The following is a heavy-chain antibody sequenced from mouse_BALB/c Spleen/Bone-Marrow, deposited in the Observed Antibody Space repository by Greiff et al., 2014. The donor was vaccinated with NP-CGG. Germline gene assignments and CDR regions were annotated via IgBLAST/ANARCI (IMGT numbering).Heavy chain of an antibody. CDR2: IHPGNSDT. CDR3: TTLARNNFVY. D-gene: IGHD3-1*01. J-gene: IGHJ2*01. CDR1: GYTFSNYW. Sequence: EVKLMESGTVLARPGAAVKMSCKASGYTFSNYWMHWIKQRPGQGLEWIGTIHPGNSDTTYNQKFKGKAKLTAVTSTSTAYMELSSLTNEDSAVYYCTTLARNNFVYWGQGTTLTVSS. V-gene: IGHV1-5*01.